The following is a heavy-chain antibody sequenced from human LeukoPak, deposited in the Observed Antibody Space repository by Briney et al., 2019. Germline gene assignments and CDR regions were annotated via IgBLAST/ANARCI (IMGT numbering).Heavy chain of an antibody. CDR1: GFTFSSYG. CDR2: IWSDGSNK. J-gene: IGHJ4*02. CDR3: AKYRRYYGSGPTPDY. V-gene: IGHV3-33*03. Sequence: GGSLRLSCAASGFTFSSYGMHWVRQAPGKGLEWVAAIWSDGSNKYYADSVKGRFTISRDNSKNTLYLQMDSLRAEDTGVYYCAKYRRYYGSGPTPDYWGQGTLVTVSS. D-gene: IGHD3-10*01.